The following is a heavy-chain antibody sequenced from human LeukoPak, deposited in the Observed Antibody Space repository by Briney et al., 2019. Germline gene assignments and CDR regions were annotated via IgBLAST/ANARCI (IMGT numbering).Heavy chain of an antibody. CDR3: ATEASYDSSGYETPHAFDI. CDR1: GYTFTSYG. CDR2: ISAYNGNT. D-gene: IGHD3-22*01. J-gene: IGHJ3*02. Sequence: ASVKVSCKASGYTFTSYGISWVRQAPGQGLEWMGWISAYNGNTNYAQKLQGRVTMTTDTSTSTAYMELSSLRSEDTAVYYCATEASYDSSGYETPHAFDIWGQGTMVTVSS. V-gene: IGHV1-18*01.